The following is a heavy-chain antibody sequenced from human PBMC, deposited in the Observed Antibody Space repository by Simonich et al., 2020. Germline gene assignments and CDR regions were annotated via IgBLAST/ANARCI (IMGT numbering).Heavy chain of an antibody. J-gene: IGHJ6*03. V-gene: IGHV1-2*02. D-gene: IGHD6-13*01. CDR1: GYTFTGYY. Sequence: QVQLVQSGAEVKKPGASVKVSCKASGYTFTGYYMHWVRQAPGQGLESMGWINPNSGGTNYAQKFQGRVNMTRDTSISTAYMELSRLRSDDTAVYYCARGRIAAAGTYYYYYMDVWGKGTTVTVSS. CDR2: INPNSGGT. CDR3: ARGRIAAAGTYYYYYMDV.